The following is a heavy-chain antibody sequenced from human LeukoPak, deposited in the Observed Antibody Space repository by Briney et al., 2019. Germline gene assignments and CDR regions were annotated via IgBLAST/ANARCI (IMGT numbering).Heavy chain of an antibody. CDR3: TTRSPRGLEWQLFDY. Sequence: GGSLRLSCAASGFTFSNAWMSWVRQAPGKGLEWVGRIKSKTDGGTTDYAAPVKGRFTISRDDSKNTLYLQMNSLKTEDTAVYYCTTRSPRGLEWQLFDYWGQGTLVTVSS. D-gene: IGHD3-3*01. J-gene: IGHJ4*02. V-gene: IGHV3-15*01. CDR2: IKSKTDGGTT. CDR1: GFTFSNAW.